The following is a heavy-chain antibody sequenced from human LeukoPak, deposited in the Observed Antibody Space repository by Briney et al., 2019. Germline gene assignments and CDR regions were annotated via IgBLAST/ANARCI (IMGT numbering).Heavy chain of an antibody. V-gene: IGHV1-2*02. J-gene: IGHJ4*02. CDR2: INPNSGGT. D-gene: IGHD6-6*01. CDR3: ARGRGSSLGWNY. CDR1: GYTSTGYY. Sequence: ASVKVSCKASGYTSTGYYMHWVRQAPGQGLEWMGWINPNSGGTNYAQKFQGRVTMTRDTSISTAYMELSSLRSEDTAVYYCARGRGSSLGWNYWGQGTLVTVSS.